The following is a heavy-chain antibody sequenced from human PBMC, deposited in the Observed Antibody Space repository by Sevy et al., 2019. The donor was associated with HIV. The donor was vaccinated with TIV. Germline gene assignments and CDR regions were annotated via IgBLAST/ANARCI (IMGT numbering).Heavy chain of an antibody. CDR3: ASLLPGDTAMVTDY. J-gene: IGHJ4*02. D-gene: IGHD5-18*01. CDR2: IYYSGST. CDR1: GGSISSGGYY. V-gene: IGHV4-31*03. Sequence: SETLSLTCTVSGGSISSGGYYWSWIRQHPGKGLEWIGYIYYSGSTYYNPSLKSRVTISVDTSKNQFSLKLSSVTAADTAVYYCASLLPGDTAMVTDYWGQGTLVTVSS.